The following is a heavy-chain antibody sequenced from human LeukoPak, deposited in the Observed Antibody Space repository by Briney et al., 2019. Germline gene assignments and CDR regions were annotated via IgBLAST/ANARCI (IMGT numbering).Heavy chain of an antibody. V-gene: IGHV1-69*13. J-gene: IGHJ5*02. CDR2: IIPIFGTA. CDR1: GYTFTSYD. D-gene: IGHD3-3*01. Sequence: SVKVSCKASGYTFTSYDINWVRQATGQGLEWMGGIIPIFGTANYAQKFQGRVTITADESTSTAYMELSSLRSEDTAVYYCARVRPPRDRGVVIIPTGWFDPWGQGTLVTVSS. CDR3: ARVRPPRDRGVVIIPTGWFDP.